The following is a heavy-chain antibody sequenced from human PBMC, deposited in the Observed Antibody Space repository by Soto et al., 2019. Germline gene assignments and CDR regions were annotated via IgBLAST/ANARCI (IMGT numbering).Heavy chain of an antibody. CDR1: GGSVSSRSHF. D-gene: IGHD5-12*01. V-gene: IGHV4-61*01. CDR2: IYYTGNT. Sequence: QVQLQESGPGVVKPSDTLSVTCTVSGGSVSSRSHFWSWIRQPPGGGLQWIGYIYYTGNTNYSPSRKSRATLSVDTSRNQFSLRLTSVTAADTAMYYCARYDAESGSNKLDPWGQGTLVTVSS. J-gene: IGHJ5*02. CDR3: ARYDAESGSNKLDP.